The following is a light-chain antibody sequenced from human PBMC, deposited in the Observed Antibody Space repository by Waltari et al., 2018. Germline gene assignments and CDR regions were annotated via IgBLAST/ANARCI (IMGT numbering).Light chain of an antibody. J-gene: IGLJ3*02. Sequence: QSALTQPASVSGTPGQSITISCSGTTRDAGSYDLVSWYQQHPGEAPQALIYDVTKRPSGVPDRFSGAKSGNTASLTISGLQVEDEADYFCSSYAGSHVVFGGGTKLTVL. CDR1: TRDAGSYDL. CDR2: DVT. CDR3: SSYAGSHVV. V-gene: IGLV2-23*02.